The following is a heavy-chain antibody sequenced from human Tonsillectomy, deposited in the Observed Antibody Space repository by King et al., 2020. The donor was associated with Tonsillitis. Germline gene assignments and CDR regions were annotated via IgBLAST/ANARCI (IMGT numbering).Heavy chain of an antibody. V-gene: IGHV3-74*01. CDR3: ARCTLPWHVIDY. CDR2: ISPDGRRT. J-gene: IGHJ4*02. Sequence: VQLVESGGGLVQPGGSLRLSCAASGFTFSSYWMHWVRHAPGRGLVWVARISPDGRRTAYADSVKGRFPISRDNAENTVYLQMNSLRAEDTALYYCARCTLPWHVIDYWGQGPLLPVSS. CDR1: GFTFSSYW.